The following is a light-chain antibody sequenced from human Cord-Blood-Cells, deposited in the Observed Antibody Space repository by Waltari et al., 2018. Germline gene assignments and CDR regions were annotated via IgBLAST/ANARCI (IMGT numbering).Light chain of an antibody. J-gene: IGLJ3*02. CDR2: STS. CDR3: LLYYGGAQV. V-gene: IGLV7-43*01. CDR1: TGAVTSGYY. Sequence: QTVVTQEPSLTVSPGGTVTLTCASSTGAVTSGYYPNWFQQKPGQAPRELMYSTSHKHSWAPARFSGSRLGGKAALTLSGVQPEDEAEYYCLLYYGGAQVFGGGTKLTVL.